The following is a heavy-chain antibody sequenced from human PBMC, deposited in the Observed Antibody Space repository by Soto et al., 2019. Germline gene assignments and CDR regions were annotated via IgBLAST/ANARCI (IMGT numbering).Heavy chain of an antibody. D-gene: IGHD2-15*01. CDR2: IYYSGST. Sequence: SETMSLTCTVSGGSISSGGYYWSWIRQHPGKGLEWIGYIYYSGSTYYNPSLKSRVTISVDTSKNQFSLKLSSVTAADTAVYYCARYCLVAATHYFDYWGQGTLVTVSS. J-gene: IGHJ4*02. CDR3: ARYCLVAATHYFDY. V-gene: IGHV4-31*03. CDR1: GGSISSGGYY.